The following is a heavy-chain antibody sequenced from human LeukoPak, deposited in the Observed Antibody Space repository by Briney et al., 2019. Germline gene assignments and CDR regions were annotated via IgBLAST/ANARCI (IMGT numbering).Heavy chain of an antibody. D-gene: IGHD3-22*01. CDR1: GFSFSTYS. J-gene: IGHJ5*02. Sequence: GGSLRLSCAASGFSFSTYSMNWIRQAPGKGLEWISYISGSGGSIFTADSVRGRFTISRDNGNNSLFLQMNTLGAEDTAVYYCARGRYYDTSAYNYFDPWGQGTLVTVSS. V-gene: IGHV3-48*01. CDR2: ISGSGGSI. CDR3: ARGRYYDTSAYNYFDP.